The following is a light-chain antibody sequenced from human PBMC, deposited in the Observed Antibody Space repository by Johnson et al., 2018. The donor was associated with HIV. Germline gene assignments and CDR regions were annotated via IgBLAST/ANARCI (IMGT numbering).Light chain of an antibody. V-gene: IGLV1-51*01. CDR2: DNN. CDR3: GTGDSSLRVSF. CDR1: SSNIGNNY. J-gene: IGLJ1*01. Sequence: LTQPPSVSAAPGQKVTISCSGSSSNIGNNYVSWYQQLPGRAPKLLIYDNNKRPSGIPDRFSGSESGSSATLGITGLQTGDEADYYCGTGDSSLRVSFFGTGTKVTVL.